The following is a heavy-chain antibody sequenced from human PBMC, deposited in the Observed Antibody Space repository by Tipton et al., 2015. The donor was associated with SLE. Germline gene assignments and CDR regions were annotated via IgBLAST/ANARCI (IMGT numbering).Heavy chain of an antibody. V-gene: IGHV4-39*07. CDR3: ARVPGTGEFDY. D-gene: IGHD7-27*01. J-gene: IGHJ4*02. CDR1: GGSISSSSYY. CDR2: IYYSGST. Sequence: TLSLTCTVSGGSISSSSYYWGWIRQPPGKGLEWIGSIYYSGSTYYNPSLKSRVTISVDTSKNQFSLKLSSVTAADTAVYYCARVPGTGEFDYWGQGTLVTVSS.